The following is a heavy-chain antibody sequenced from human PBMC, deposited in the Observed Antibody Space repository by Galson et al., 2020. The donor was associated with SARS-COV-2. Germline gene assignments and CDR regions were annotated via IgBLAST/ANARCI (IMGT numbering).Heavy chain of an antibody. Sequence: ETSETLSLTCTVSGGSISSGGYYWSWIRQHQGKGLEWIGYIYYSGSTYYNPSLKSRVTISVDTSKNQFSLKLSSVTAADSAVYYCARAAIWGSYRFDYWGQGTLVTVSS. CDR3: ARAAIWGSYRFDY. CDR1: GGSISSGGYY. D-gene: IGHD3-16*02. J-gene: IGHJ4*02. V-gene: IGHV4-31*03. CDR2: IYYSGST.